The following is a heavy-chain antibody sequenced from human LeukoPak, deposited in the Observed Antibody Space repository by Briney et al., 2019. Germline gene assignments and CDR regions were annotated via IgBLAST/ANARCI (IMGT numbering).Heavy chain of an antibody. CDR1: GFTFSSYS. Sequence: GGSLRLSCAASGFTFSSYSMNWVRQAPEKGLEWVSSISSSSSGYIYYADSLKGRFTISRDNAKNSLYLQMSSLRAEDTAVYYCARAYSSSPAGGYFDYWGQGTLVTVSS. CDR2: ISSSSSGYI. CDR3: ARAYSSSPAGGYFDY. J-gene: IGHJ4*02. D-gene: IGHD6-6*01. V-gene: IGHV3-21*01.